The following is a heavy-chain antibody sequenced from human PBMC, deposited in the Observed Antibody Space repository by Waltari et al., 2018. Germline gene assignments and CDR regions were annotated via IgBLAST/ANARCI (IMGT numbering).Heavy chain of an antibody. CDR1: EFTFSLYW. D-gene: IGHD4-17*01. J-gene: IGHJ2*01. V-gene: IGHV3-74*01. CDR2: SNSDGSSI. CDR3: ARGARRTSQTTGWWYFDV. Sequence: EVQLVESGGGLVQPGGSLSLSCEASEFTFSLYWMHWVRQVPGKGLEWVSRSNSDGSSISYADSVKGRFTISKDNARNTVYLQMNSLRAEDTAIYYCARGARRTSQTTGWWYFDVWGRGTLLTVSS.